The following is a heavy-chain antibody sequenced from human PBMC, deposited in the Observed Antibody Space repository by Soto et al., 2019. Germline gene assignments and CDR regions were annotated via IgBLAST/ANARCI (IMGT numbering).Heavy chain of an antibody. CDR1: GFTFTRYS. CDR2: ISSTTNYI. V-gene: IGHV3-21*06. Sequence: GGSLRLSCAASGFTFTRYSMNWARQAPGKGLEWVSSISSTTNYIYYGDSMKGRFTISRDNAKNSLYLEMNSLRAEDTAVYYCARESEDLTSNFDYWGQGTLVTVSS. CDR3: ARESEDLTSNFDY. J-gene: IGHJ4*02.